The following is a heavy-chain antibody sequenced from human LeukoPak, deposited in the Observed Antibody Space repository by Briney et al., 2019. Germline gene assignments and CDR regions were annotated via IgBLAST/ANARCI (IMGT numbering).Heavy chain of an antibody. CDR3: AKGSPGSTTDGDFDY. CDR2: MSWNSGSI. J-gene: IGHJ4*02. Sequence: GRSLRLSCAASGFTFDDYAMHWVRQAPGKGLEWVSGMSWNSGSIGYADSVKGRFTISRDNAKNSLYLQMNSLRAEDTALYYCAKGSPGSTTDGDFDYWGQGTLVTVSS. D-gene: IGHD2-2*01. V-gene: IGHV3-9*01. CDR1: GFTFDDYA.